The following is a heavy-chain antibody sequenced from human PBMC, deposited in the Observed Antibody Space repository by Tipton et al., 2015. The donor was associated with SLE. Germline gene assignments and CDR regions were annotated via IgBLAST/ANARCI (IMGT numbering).Heavy chain of an antibody. J-gene: IGHJ3*02. Sequence: TLSLTCAVYGGSFSGYYWSWIRQPPGKGLEWIGEINHSGSTNYNPSLKSRVTISVDTSKNQFSLKLSSVTAADTAVYYCARGTVQAFDIWGQGTMVTASS. D-gene: IGHD4-11*01. CDR3: ARGTVQAFDI. V-gene: IGHV4-34*01. CDR1: GGSFSGYY. CDR2: INHSGST.